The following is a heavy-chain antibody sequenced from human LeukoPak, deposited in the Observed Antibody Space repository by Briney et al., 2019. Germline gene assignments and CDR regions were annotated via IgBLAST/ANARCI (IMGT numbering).Heavy chain of an antibody. D-gene: IGHD3-10*01. V-gene: IGHV3-23*01. Sequence: PGGSLRLSCAASGSTFSSYAMSWVRQAPGKGLEWVSAISGSGGSTYYADSVKGRFTISRDNSKNTLYLQMNSLRAEDTAVYYCARDSFYYGSGSYYLPGYWGQGTLVTVSS. CDR2: ISGSGGST. CDR3: ARDSFYYGSGSYYLPGY. CDR1: GSTFSSYA. J-gene: IGHJ4*02.